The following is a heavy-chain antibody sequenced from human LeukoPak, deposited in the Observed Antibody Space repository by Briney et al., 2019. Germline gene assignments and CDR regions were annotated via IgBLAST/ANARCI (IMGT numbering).Heavy chain of an antibody. J-gene: IGHJ6*03. V-gene: IGHV3-20*04. Sequence: GGSLRLSCAASGFTFDDYGMSWVRQAPAKGLEWVSGINWNGGSTGYADSVKGRFTISRDNAKNSLYLQMNSLRAEDTALYYCARVSQIYYYYYMDVWGKGTTVTVSS. CDR2: INWNGGST. CDR1: GFTFDDYG. CDR3: ARVSQIYYYYYMDV.